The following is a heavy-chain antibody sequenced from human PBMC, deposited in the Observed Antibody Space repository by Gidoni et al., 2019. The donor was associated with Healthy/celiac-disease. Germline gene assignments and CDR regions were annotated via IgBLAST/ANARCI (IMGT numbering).Heavy chain of an antibody. CDR2: IYYSGST. J-gene: IGHJ6*02. D-gene: IGHD1-26*01. CDR3: ARSQSGSYYAYYYGMDV. Sequence: QLQLQESGPGLVKPSETLSLTCTVSGGSISRSSYYWGWIRQPPGKGLEWIGSIYYSGSTYYNPSLKSRVTISVDTSKNQFSLKLSSVTAADTAVYYCARSQSGSYYAYYYGMDVWGQGTTVTVSS. CDR1: GGSISRSSYY. V-gene: IGHV4-39*01.